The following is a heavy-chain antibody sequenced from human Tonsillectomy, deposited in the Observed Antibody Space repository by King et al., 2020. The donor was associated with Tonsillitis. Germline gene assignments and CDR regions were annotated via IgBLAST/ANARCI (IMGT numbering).Heavy chain of an antibody. CDR3: AKKEGSNWYGFAFDF. CDR2: ISASGGTT. V-gene: IGHV3-23*04. D-gene: IGHD6-13*01. Sequence: VQLVESGGDLVQPGGSLRLSCAASGFTFTNFAMSWVRQAPGRGLQWVSSISASGGTTYYADSVKGRFTISRDTSKNTLYLQMSSLRVEDMAVYYCAKKEGSNWYGFAFDFWGRGTLVTVSS. CDR1: GFTFTNFA. J-gene: IGHJ4*02.